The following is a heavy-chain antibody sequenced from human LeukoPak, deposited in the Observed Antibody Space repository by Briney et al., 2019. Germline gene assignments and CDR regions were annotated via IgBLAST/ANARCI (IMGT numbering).Heavy chain of an antibody. J-gene: IGHJ4*02. CDR3: ARSPHYYGSGSLDY. V-gene: IGHV4-59*01. Sequence: PSETLSLTRTVSGGSISSYYWSWIRQPPGKGLEWIGYIYYSGSTNYNPSLKSRVTISVDTSKNQFSLKLSSVTVADTAVYYCARSPHYYGSGSLDYWGQGTLVTVSS. CDR2: IYYSGST. CDR1: GGSISSYY. D-gene: IGHD3-10*01.